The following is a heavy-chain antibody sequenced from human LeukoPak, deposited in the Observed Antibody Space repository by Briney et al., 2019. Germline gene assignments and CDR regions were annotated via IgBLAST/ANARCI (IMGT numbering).Heavy chain of an antibody. CDR2: MNPVSGNA. V-gene: IGHV1-8*01. CDR1: GYTFTNFD. D-gene: IGHD2-2*01. CDR3: ARAPMGTAALY. J-gene: IGHJ4*02. Sequence: ASVKVSCKASGYTFTNFDINWVRQAPGQGLEWMGWMNPVSGNAGSAQKFQGRVTLTRDISISTAYMELSSLRSDDTAFYYCARAPMGTAALYWGQGTLVTVSS.